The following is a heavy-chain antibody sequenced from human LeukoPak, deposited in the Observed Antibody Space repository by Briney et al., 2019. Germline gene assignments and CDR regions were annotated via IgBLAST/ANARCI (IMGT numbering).Heavy chain of an antibody. J-gene: IGHJ4*02. CDR2: INPNSGGT. V-gene: IGHV1-2*02. Sequence: GASVKVSCKASGYTFTGYYMHWVRQAPGQGLEWMGWINPNSGGTNYAQKFQGRVTMTRNTSISTAYMELSSLRSEDTAVYYCARGHYGSGNIDYWGQGTLVTVSS. CDR3: ARGHYGSGNIDY. CDR1: GYTFTGYY. D-gene: IGHD3-10*01.